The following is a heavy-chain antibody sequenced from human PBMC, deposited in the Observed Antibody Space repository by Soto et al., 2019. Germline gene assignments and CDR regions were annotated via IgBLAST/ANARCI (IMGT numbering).Heavy chain of an antibody. CDR3: ARVKDGYSVDY. CDR1: GYTFTVYY. D-gene: IGHD3-22*01. J-gene: IGHJ4*02. CDR2: INLNSGGT. V-gene: IGHV1-2*02. Sequence: ASVKVSCKASGYTFTVYYMHWVRQAPGQGLEWMGWINLNSGGTNYAQKFQGRVTMTRDTSISTAYMELSRLRSDDTAVYYCARVKDGYSVDYWGQGTLVTDSS.